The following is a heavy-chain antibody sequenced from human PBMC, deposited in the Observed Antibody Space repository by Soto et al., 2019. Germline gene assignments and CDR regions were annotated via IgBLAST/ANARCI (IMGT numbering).Heavy chain of an antibody. CDR3: ARAHRDYYYYGMDV. CDR1: GFSLTTSGMG. Sequence: SGPTLVCPTQLLTLTCPFSGFSLTTSGMGVIWIRQPPGKALEWLALIDWDDDKYYSTSLKTRLTISKDTSKNQVVLTMTNMDPVDTATYYCARAHRDYYYYGMDVWGQGTTVTVSS. CDR2: IDWDDDK. J-gene: IGHJ6*02. V-gene: IGHV2-70*01.